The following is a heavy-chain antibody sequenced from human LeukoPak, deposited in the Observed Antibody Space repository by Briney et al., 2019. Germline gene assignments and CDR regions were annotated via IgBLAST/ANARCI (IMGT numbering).Heavy chain of an antibody. D-gene: IGHD4-11*01. V-gene: IGHV4-30-2*01. J-gene: IGHJ5*02. Sequence: SQTLSLTCTVSGGSINSGAYYWNWIRQPPGKGLEWIGYIYHSGSTYSNPSLKSRVTISVDRSKNQFSLKLSSVTAADTAVYYCARDLGPYSNPNWFDPWGQGTLVTVSS. CDR3: ARDLGPYSNPNWFDP. CDR2: IYHSGST. CDR1: GGSINSGAYY.